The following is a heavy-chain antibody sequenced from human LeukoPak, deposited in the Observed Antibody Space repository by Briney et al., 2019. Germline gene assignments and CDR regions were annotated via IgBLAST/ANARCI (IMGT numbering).Heavy chain of an antibody. D-gene: IGHD3-9*01. J-gene: IGHJ4*02. Sequence: GGSLRLSCAASGFIFSSYAMSWVRQAPGKGLEWVSTISGSGGSTYYADSVRGRFTISRDNSKNTLYLQMNSLRAEDTAVYYCAKDGRYFDWLLPQTAYYFDYWGQGTLVTVSS. CDR3: AKDGRYFDWLLPQTAYYFDY. CDR1: GFIFSSYA. V-gene: IGHV3-23*01. CDR2: ISGSGGST.